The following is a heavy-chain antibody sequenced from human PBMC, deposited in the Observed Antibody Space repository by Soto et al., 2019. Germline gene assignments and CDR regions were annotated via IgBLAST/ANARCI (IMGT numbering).Heavy chain of an antibody. J-gene: IGHJ5*02. D-gene: IGHD6-13*01. Sequence: QLQLQESGPGLVKPSETLSLTCTVSGGSISSSSYYWGWIRQPPGKGLEWIGSIYYSGSTYYNPSLQSRVTISVDTSKNQFSLKLSSVTAADTAVYYCARSAPPRGAAADWFWFDPWGQGTLVTVSS. CDR1: GGSISSSSYY. CDR3: ARSAPPRGAAADWFWFDP. CDR2: IYYSGST. V-gene: IGHV4-39*01.